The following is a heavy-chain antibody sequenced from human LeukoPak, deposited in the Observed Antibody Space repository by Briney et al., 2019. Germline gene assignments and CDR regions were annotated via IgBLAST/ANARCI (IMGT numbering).Heavy chain of an antibody. CDR2: TYYSGST. D-gene: IGHD6-6*01. J-gene: IGHJ3*02. CDR3: ARDIQDLVRSAFDI. Sequence: SETLSLTCSVSGGSISSGDYYWSWIRQPPGKGLEWIGYTYYSGSTYYNPSLKSRVTISVDTSKNQFSLKLSSVTAADTAVYYCARDIQDLVRSAFDIWGQGTMVTDSS. CDR1: GGSISSGDYY. V-gene: IGHV4-30-4*08.